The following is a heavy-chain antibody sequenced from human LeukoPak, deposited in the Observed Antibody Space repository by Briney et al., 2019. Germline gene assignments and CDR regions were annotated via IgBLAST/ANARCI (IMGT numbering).Heavy chain of an antibody. Sequence: GGSLRLSCAASGFTFSSYAMSWVRQAPGKGLEWVSAISGSGGSTYYADSVEGRFTISRDNSKNTLYLQMNSLRAEDTAVHYCAKDTYSSSPIDAFDIWGQGTMVTVSS. V-gene: IGHV3-23*01. CDR3: AKDTYSSSPIDAFDI. CDR1: GFTFSSYA. CDR2: ISGSGGST. D-gene: IGHD6-6*01. J-gene: IGHJ3*02.